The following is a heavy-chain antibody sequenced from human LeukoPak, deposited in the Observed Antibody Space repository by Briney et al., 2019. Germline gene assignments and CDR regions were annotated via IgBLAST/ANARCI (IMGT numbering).Heavy chain of an antibody. CDR3: ARGRPIGIFGVYYYYGMDV. CDR1: GGTFSSYA. V-gene: IGHV1-69*13. Sequence: EASVKVSCKASGGTFSSYAISWVRQAPGQGLEWMGGIIPIFGTANYAQKFQGRVTITADESTSTAYMELSSLRSEDTAVYYCARGRPIGIFGVYYYYGMDVWGQGTTVTVSS. D-gene: IGHD3-3*01. CDR2: IIPIFGTA. J-gene: IGHJ6*02.